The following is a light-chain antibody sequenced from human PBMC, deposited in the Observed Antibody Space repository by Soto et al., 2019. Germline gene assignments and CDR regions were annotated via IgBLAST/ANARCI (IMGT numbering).Light chain of an antibody. CDR1: QSVSTN. CDR3: QQYDGWPLYT. V-gene: IGKV3-15*01. J-gene: IGKJ2*01. CDR2: AAS. Sequence: EIVMTQSPATLSVSPGETATLSCRASQSVSTNFACYHQNPGQAPRLLIDAASSRAADLPARFSGSGSGTDFTLTISSMQSEDVAVYYCQQYDGWPLYTFGQGTKLEIK.